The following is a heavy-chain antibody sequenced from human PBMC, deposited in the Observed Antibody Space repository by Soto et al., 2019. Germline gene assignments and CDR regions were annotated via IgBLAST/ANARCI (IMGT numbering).Heavy chain of an antibody. J-gene: IGHJ5*02. Sequence: QVQLVQSGPGVKKPGASVKVSCRASGYIFITFGISWVRQAPGQGPEWMGRMSPYNGNTNYGRKFQGRVTMTVDTSTHTAYMELRSLRSDDTAVYYCARDPGGATGFDPWGQGTLVTVSS. V-gene: IGHV1-18*01. CDR2: MSPYNGNT. D-gene: IGHD3-10*01. CDR1: GYIFITFG. CDR3: ARDPGGATGFDP.